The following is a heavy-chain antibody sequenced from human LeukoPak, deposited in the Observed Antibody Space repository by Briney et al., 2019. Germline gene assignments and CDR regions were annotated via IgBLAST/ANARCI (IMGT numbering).Heavy chain of an antibody. CDR3: ARGEGPGAGSWRIGFWSGTAGYYYMDV. V-gene: IGHV3-7*01. CDR1: GFTFSSYW. Sequence: PGGSLRLSCAASGFTFSSYWMSWVRQAPGKGLEWVANIKQDGSEKYYVDSVKGRFTISRDNAKNSLYLQMNSLRAEDTAVYYCARGEGPGAGSWRIGFWSGTAGYYYMDVWGKGTTVTVSS. CDR2: IKQDGSEK. J-gene: IGHJ6*03. D-gene: IGHD3-3*01.